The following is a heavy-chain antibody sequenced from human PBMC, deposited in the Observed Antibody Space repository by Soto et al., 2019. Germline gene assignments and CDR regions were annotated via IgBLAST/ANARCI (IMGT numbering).Heavy chain of an antibody. Sequence: LETLSLTCTVSGGSISSYYWSWIRQPPGKGLEWIGYIYYSGSTNYNPSLKSRVTISVDTSKNQFSLKLSSVTAADTAVYYCARLRISYGSGSYYMGPRPKRDYYYMNVWGKGTTVTVSS. J-gene: IGHJ6*03. CDR3: ARLRISYGSGSYYMGPRPKRDYYYMNV. D-gene: IGHD3-10*01. V-gene: IGHV4-59*08. CDR1: GGSISSYY. CDR2: IYYSGST.